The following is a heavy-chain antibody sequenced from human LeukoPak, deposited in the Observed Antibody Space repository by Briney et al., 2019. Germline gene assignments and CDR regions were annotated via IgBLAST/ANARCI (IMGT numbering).Heavy chain of an antibody. V-gene: IGHV4-61*02. CDR2: IYTSGDT. Sequence: SETLSLTCTVSGGSISSGSYYWSWIRQPAGKGLEWIGRIYTSGDTNYNPSLKSRVTISVDTSKNQFSLNLSSVTAADTAVYYCARARVVGATTPFDYWGQGTLVTVSS. J-gene: IGHJ4*02. CDR3: ARARVVGATTPFDY. CDR1: GGSISSGSYY. D-gene: IGHD1-26*01.